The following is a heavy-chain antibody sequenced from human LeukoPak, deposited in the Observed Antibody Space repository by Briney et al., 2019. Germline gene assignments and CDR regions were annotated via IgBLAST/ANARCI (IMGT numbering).Heavy chain of an antibody. CDR3: AKDCYDSSGWGDYFDY. Sequence: GGSLRLSCAASGFTFSSYWMHWVRQAPGKGLVWVSRINSDGSSTSYADSVKGRFTISRDNSKNTLYLQMNSLRAEDTAVYYCAKDCYDSSGWGDYFDYWGQGALVTVSS. D-gene: IGHD3-22*01. CDR1: GFTFSSYW. J-gene: IGHJ4*02. V-gene: IGHV3-74*01. CDR2: INSDGSST.